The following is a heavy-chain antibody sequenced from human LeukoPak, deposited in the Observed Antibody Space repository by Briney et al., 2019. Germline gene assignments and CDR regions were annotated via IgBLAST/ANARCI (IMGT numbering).Heavy chain of an antibody. V-gene: IGHV3-23*01. CDR1: GFTFSTFA. CDR3: AKDRGY. CDR2: ISGSAGST. Sequence: PGGSLRLSCAASGFTFSTFAMTWVRQAPGEGLEWVSAISGSAGSTNYADSVKGRFTISRDNSKNTLYLQMNSLTAEDSAIYYCAKDRGYWGQGTLVTVSS. J-gene: IGHJ4*02.